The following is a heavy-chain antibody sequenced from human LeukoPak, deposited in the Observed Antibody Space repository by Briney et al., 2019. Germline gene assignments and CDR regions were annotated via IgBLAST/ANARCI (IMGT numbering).Heavy chain of an antibody. D-gene: IGHD3-3*01. Sequence: GGSLRLSCAASGFTFTTYWMSWMRQAPGKGLQWVANIKYDGSEQYYVDSVKGRFTISRDNAKNSLYLQMNSLRAEDTAVYYCARDRYYDFWSGQNWFDPWGQGTLVTVSS. J-gene: IGHJ5*02. CDR1: GFTFTTYW. V-gene: IGHV3-7*01. CDR3: ARDRYYDFWSGQNWFDP. CDR2: IKYDGSEQ.